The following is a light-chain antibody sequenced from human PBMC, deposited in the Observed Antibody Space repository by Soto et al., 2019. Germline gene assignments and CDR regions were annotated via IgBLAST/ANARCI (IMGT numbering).Light chain of an antibody. J-gene: IGLJ1*01. CDR3: SSYTTSSTPV. CDR2: DVA. Sequence: QSALTQPASVSGSPGQSITISCTGTSSDVGSYNYVSWYQQHPGKAPKLLIYDVANRPSGVSDRFSGSKSGNAASLTISGLQAEDEADYYCSSYTTSSTPVFGTGTKVTVL. CDR1: SSDVGSYNY. V-gene: IGLV2-14*03.